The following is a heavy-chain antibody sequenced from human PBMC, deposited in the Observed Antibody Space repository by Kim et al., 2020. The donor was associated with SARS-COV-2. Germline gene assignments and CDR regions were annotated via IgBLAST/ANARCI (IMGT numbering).Heavy chain of an antibody. Sequence: SETLSLTCTVSGGSISSYYWSWIRQPPGKGLEWIGYIYYSGSTNYNPSLKSRVTISVDTSKNQFSLKLSSVTAADTAVYYCASLGPTGWFGVTDWGQGTLVTVSS. D-gene: IGHD3-10*01. CDR1: GGSISSYY. J-gene: IGHJ4*02. CDR3: ASLGPTGWFGVTD. CDR2: IYYSGST. V-gene: IGHV4-59*01.